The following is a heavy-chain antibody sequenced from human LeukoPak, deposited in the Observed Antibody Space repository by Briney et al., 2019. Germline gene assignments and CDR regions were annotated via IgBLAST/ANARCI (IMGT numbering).Heavy chain of an antibody. D-gene: IGHD5-12*01. CDR2: IKQDGSEK. J-gene: IGHJ4*02. V-gene: IGHV3-7*04. CDR1: GFTFSRFW. CDR3: ARDGTYTDYDPDFDI. Sequence: GGSLRLSCAPAGFTFSRFWMSWVRQAPGKGLEWVANIKQDGSEKYYVDSVKGRFTISRDNAKSSLYLQMNSLRAEDTAVFYCARDGTYTDYDPDFDIWGQGTLVTVSS.